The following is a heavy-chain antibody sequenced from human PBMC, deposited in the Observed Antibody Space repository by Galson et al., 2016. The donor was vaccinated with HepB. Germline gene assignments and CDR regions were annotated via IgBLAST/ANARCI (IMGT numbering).Heavy chain of an antibody. Sequence: PALVKPTQTLTLTCTFSGFSLPTSGVAVGWIRQPPGKALEWLALTFWDDEKQYSASLKSRLTITNDTSKNQVVLTMTNMDPVDTATYYCAHRRKFGVHWPFQAWGQGTLVTVSS. J-gene: IGHJ1*01. V-gene: IGHV2-5*02. CDR1: GFSLPTSGVA. D-gene: IGHD3-10*01. CDR3: AHRRKFGVHWPFQA. CDR2: TFWDDEK.